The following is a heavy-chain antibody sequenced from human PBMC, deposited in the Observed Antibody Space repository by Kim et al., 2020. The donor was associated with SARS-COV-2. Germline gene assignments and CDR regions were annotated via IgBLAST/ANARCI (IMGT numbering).Heavy chain of an antibody. V-gene: IGHV4-39*01. Sequence: SETLSLTCTVSGGSISSSSYYWGWIRQPPGKGLEWIGSIYYSGSTYYNPSLKSRVTISVDTSKNQFSLKLSSVTAADTAVYYCASQGLRDSSGYYYSTFDYWGQGTLVTVSS. D-gene: IGHD3-22*01. CDR2: IYYSGST. J-gene: IGHJ4*02. CDR1: GGSISSSSYY. CDR3: ASQGLRDSSGYYYSTFDY.